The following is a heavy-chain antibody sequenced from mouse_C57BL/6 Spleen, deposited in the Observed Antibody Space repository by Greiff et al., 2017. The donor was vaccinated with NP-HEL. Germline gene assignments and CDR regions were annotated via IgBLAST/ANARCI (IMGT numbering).Heavy chain of an antibody. CDR3: ARQYGYDPLFDY. D-gene: IGHD2-2*01. Sequence: EVKLMESGGDLVKPGGSLKLSCAASGFTFSSYGMSWVRQTPDKRLEWVATISSGGSYTYYPDSVKGRFTISRDNAKNTLYLQMSSLKSEDTAMYYCARQYGYDPLFDYWGQGTTLTVSS. V-gene: IGHV5-6*01. CDR2: ISSGGSYT. J-gene: IGHJ2*01. CDR1: GFTFSSYG.